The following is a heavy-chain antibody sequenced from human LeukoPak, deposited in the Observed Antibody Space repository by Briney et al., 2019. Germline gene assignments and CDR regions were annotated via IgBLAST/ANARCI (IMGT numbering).Heavy chain of an antibody. CDR3: AREHAKRWSFGVASLRPGWFDP. CDR2: ISSSSSYI. D-gene: IGHD3-3*01. Sequence: PGGSLRLSCAASGFTFSSYSMNWVRQAPGKGLEWVSSISSSSSYIYYADSVKGRFTISRDNAKNSLYLQMNSLRAEDTAVYYCAREHAKRWSFGVASLRPGWFDPWGQGTLVTVSS. CDR1: GFTFSSYS. J-gene: IGHJ5*02. V-gene: IGHV3-21*01.